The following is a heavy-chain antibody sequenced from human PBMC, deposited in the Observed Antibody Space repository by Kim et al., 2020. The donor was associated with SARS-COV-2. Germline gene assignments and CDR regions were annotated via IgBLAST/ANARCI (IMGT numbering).Heavy chain of an antibody. CDR3: ARDPSVLRFLEWILDY. CDR2: IWSDGSNK. D-gene: IGHD3-3*01. CDR1: GFTFSSYG. Sequence: GGSLRLSCAASGFTFSSYGMHWVRQAPGKGLEWVAVIWSDGSNKYYADSVKGRFTISRDNSKNTLYLQMNSLRAEDTAVYYCARDPSVLRFLEWILDYWGQGTLVTVSS. V-gene: IGHV3-33*01. J-gene: IGHJ4*02.